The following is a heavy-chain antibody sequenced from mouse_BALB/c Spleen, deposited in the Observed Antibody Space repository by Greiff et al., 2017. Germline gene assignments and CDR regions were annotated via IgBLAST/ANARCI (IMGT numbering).Heavy chain of an antibody. CDR3: AREDTFDY. Sequence: EVQGVESGGGLVKPGGSLKLSCAASGFTFSSYAMSWVRQSPEKRLEWVAEISSGGSYTYYPDTVTGRFTISRDSAKNTLYLEMSSLRSEDTAMYYCAREDTFDYWGQGTTLTVSS. V-gene: IGHV5-9-4*01. CDR2: ISSGGSYT. CDR1: GFTFSSYA. J-gene: IGHJ2*01.